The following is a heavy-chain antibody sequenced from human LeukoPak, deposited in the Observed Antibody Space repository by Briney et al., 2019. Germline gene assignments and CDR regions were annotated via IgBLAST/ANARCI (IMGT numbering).Heavy chain of an antibody. Sequence: SETLSLTCTVSGGSIGSGDYYWSWIRQPPGKGLEWIGYIYYSGSTYYNPSLKSRVTISVDTSKNQFSLKLSSVTAADTAVYYCARVAYMVRGVIISPFDYWGQGTLVTVSS. CDR2: IYYSGST. CDR1: GGSIGSGDYY. CDR3: ARVAYMVRGVIISPFDY. D-gene: IGHD3-10*01. J-gene: IGHJ4*02. V-gene: IGHV4-30-4*01.